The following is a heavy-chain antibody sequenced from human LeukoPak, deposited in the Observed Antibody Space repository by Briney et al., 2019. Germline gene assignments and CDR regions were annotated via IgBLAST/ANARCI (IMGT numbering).Heavy chain of an antibody. J-gene: IGHJ4*02. D-gene: IGHD6-19*01. CDR1: GFTFSSYW. CDR2: ISGGGAAT. V-gene: IGHV3-48*04. Sequence: GGSLRLSCAASGFTFSSYWMHWVRQAPGKGLEWVSVISGGGAATYYADSVKGRFTISRDNAKNSLYLQMNSLRAEDTAVYYCAREGHTTGWPPFDFWGQGTLVTVSS. CDR3: AREGHTTGWPPFDF.